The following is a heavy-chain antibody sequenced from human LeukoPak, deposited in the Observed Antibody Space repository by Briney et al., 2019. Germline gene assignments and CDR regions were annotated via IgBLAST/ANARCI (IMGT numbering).Heavy chain of an antibody. V-gene: IGHV3-23*01. CDR1: GFTFSSYA. Sequence: GGSLRPSCAASGFTFSSYAMSWVRQAPGKGLEWVSAISGSGGSTYYADSVKGRFTISRDNSKNTLYLQMNSLRAEDTAVYYCAKAGGGGDEAYYYYYMDVWGKGTTVTVSS. CDR2: ISGSGGST. D-gene: IGHD5-24*01. J-gene: IGHJ6*03. CDR3: AKAGGGGDEAYYYYYMDV.